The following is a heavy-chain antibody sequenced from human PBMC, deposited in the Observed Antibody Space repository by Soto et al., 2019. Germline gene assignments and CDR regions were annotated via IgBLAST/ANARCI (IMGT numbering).Heavy chain of an antibody. V-gene: IGHV3-11*06. D-gene: IGHD1-1*01. CDR1: GFTFSDYY. Sequence: PGGSLRLSCEGSGFTFSDYYISWIRQAPGKGLEWISYSSNSGTFSRYADSVKGRFSISRDNTKNLLYLQMNSLRAEDTAVYYCARSGDNYNRLGYWGQVTPVTVSA. CDR2: SSNSGTFS. CDR3: ARSGDNYNRLGY. J-gene: IGHJ4*02.